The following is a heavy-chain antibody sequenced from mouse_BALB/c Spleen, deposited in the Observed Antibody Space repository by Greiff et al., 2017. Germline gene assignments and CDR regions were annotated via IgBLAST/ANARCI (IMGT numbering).Heavy chain of an antibody. CDR2: INSNGGST. CDR3: ARDRGYGYDGWYFDV. D-gene: IGHD2-2*01. Sequence: EVQGVESGGGLVQPGGSLKLSCAASGFTFSSYGMSWVRQTPDKRLELVATINSNGGSTYYPDSVKGRFTISRDNAKNTLYLQMSSLKSEDTAMYYCARDRGYGYDGWYFDVWGAGTTVTVSS. V-gene: IGHV5-6-3*01. J-gene: IGHJ1*01. CDR1: GFTFSSYG.